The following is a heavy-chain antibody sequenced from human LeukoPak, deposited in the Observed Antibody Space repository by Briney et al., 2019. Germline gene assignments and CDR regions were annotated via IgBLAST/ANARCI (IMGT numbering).Heavy chain of an antibody. Sequence: SETLSLTCAVSGYSISSGYYWDWIRQPPGKGLEWIGSIFHSGSTYYTPSLKSRVTISVDTSKNQFSLKLTSVTAADTAVYYCAREQSASCDYWGQGTPVTVSS. V-gene: IGHV4-38-2*02. J-gene: IGHJ4*02. CDR1: GYSISSGYY. CDR2: IFHSGST. D-gene: IGHD2-2*01. CDR3: AREQSASCDY.